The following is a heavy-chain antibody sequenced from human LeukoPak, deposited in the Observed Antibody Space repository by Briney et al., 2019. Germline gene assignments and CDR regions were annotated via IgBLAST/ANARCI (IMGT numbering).Heavy chain of an antibody. D-gene: IGHD3-22*01. J-gene: IGHJ2*01. CDR2: IRYDGSNK. V-gene: IGHV3-30*02. Sequence: GGSLRLSCAASGFTFRRRGMSWVRQAPGKGLEWVAFIRYDGSNKYYVDSVKGRFTISRDNSKNTLYLQMNSLRAEDTAVYYCAKPSLYYYDTSGYYRYWYFDLWGRGTLVTVSS. CDR3: AKPSLYYYDTSGYYRYWYFDL. CDR1: GFTFRRRG.